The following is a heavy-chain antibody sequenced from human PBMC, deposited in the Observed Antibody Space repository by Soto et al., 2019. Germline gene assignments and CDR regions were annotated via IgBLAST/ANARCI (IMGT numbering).Heavy chain of an antibody. D-gene: IGHD2-15*01. Sequence: ASVKVSCKVSGCTLTELSMHWVRQAPGKGLEWMGGFDPEDGETIYAQKFQGRVTMTEDTSTDTAYMELSSLRSEDTAVYYCATEIKGPPRRTPYYYGMDVWGQGTTVTVSS. V-gene: IGHV1-24*01. CDR2: FDPEDGET. CDR1: GCTLTELS. J-gene: IGHJ6*02. CDR3: ATEIKGPPRRTPYYYGMDV.